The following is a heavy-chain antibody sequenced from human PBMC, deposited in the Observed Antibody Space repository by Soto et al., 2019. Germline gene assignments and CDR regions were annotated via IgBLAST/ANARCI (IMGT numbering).Heavy chain of an antibody. CDR3: ARELYGSGIDY. J-gene: IGHJ4*02. CDR1: GGSISSGGYS. CDR2: IYHSGST. D-gene: IGHD3-10*01. Sequence: SETLSLTCAVSGGSISSGGYSWSWIRQPPGKSLEWIGYIYHSGSTYYNPSLKSRVTISVDRSKNQFSLKLSSVTAADTAVYYCARELYGSGIDYWGQGTLVTVSS. V-gene: IGHV4-30-2*01.